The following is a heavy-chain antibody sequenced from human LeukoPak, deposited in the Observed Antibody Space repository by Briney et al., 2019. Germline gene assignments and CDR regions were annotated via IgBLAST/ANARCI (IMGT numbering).Heavy chain of an antibody. J-gene: IGHJ4*02. CDR1: GGTLSTSA. Sequence: GASVRVSCKTSGGTLSTSAINWGRQAPGQGLEWMGGIIPIFGRTNYAQKFQGRVTITTDESTTTAYMELRSLRSEDTAVYYCARNPRYYSDTSGYYPFDYWGQGTLVTVSS. CDR2: IIPIFGRT. D-gene: IGHD3-22*01. V-gene: IGHV1-69*05. CDR3: ARNPRYYSDTSGYYPFDY.